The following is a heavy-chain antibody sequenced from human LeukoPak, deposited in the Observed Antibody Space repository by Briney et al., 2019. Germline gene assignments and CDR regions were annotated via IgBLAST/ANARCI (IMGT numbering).Heavy chain of an antibody. D-gene: IGHD3-3*02. Sequence: GESLKISCKGSGYSFTSYWIGWVRQMPGKGLEWMGIIYPGDSDTRYSPSFQGQVTISADKSISTAYLQWSSLKASDTAMYYCARIISHYYYGMDVWGKGTTVTVSS. CDR2: IYPGDSDT. CDR1: GYSFTSYW. CDR3: ARIISHYYYGMDV. J-gene: IGHJ6*04. V-gene: IGHV5-51*01.